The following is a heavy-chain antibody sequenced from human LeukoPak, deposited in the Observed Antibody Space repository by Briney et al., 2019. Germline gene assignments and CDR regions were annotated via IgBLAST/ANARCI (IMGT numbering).Heavy chain of an antibody. Sequence: ASVKVSCKASGYTFTGCYMHWVRQAPGQGLEWMGWINPNSGGTNYAQKFQGWVTMTRDTSISTAYMELSRLRSDDTAVYYCARGGYYGSHIDNWFDPWGQGTLVTVSS. CDR3: ARGGYYGSHIDNWFDP. D-gene: IGHD3-10*01. CDR1: GYTFTGCY. J-gene: IGHJ5*02. V-gene: IGHV1-2*04. CDR2: INPNSGGT.